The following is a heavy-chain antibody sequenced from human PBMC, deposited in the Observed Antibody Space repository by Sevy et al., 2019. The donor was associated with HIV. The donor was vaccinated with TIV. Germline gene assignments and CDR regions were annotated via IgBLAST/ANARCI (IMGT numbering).Heavy chain of an antibody. CDR3: TRGSYSSSWAHIYFDY. Sequence: GGSLRLSCTASGFTFGDYAMSWFRQAPGKGLEWVGFIRSKAYGGTTEYAASVKGRFTISRDDSKSIAYLQMNSLKTEDTAVYYCTRGSYSSSWAHIYFDYRGQGTLVTVSS. J-gene: IGHJ4*02. CDR2: IRSKAYGGTT. V-gene: IGHV3-49*03. CDR1: GFTFGDYA. D-gene: IGHD6-13*01.